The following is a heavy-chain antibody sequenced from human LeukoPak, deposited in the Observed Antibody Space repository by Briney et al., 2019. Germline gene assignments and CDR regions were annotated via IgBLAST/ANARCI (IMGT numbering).Heavy chain of an antibody. D-gene: IGHD6-13*01. Sequence: SETLSLTCTVSGGSISSSSYYWGWIRQPPGKGLEWIGFIYYSGSTYYNPSLKSRVIISVDTSKNQFSLELSSVTAADTAVYYCARGVAAAPAVRYGMDVWGQGTTVTVSS. CDR1: GGSISSSSYY. V-gene: IGHV4-31*03. J-gene: IGHJ6*02. CDR2: IYYSGST. CDR3: ARGVAAAPAVRYGMDV.